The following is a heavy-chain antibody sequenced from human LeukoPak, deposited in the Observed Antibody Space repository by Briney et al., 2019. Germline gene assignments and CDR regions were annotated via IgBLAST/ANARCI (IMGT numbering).Heavy chain of an antibody. V-gene: IGHV1-2*02. CDR3: ATGAQYGLWGVPYFYYMHV. CDR2: INPRNGDT. J-gene: IGHJ6*03. Sequence: ASVKVSCKASGYPFIGYYVHWVRQAPGHGLEWMGWINPRNGDTHSAQKFQGRVSMTGDTSITTAYMELSSLTSDDTAVYYCATGAQYGLWGVPYFYYMHVWGTGTTVTVSS. CDR1: GYPFIGYY. D-gene: IGHD3-10*01.